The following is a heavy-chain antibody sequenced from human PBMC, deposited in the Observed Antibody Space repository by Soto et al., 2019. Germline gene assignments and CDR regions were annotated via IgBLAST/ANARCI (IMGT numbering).Heavy chain of an antibody. CDR2: LSHDGSSE. V-gene: IGHV3-30-3*01. CDR1: GFPFSSQS. J-gene: IGHJ4*02. Sequence: GGSLRLSCAASGFPFSSQSLHWVRQAPGKGLEWVAVLSHDGSSEYYADSVKGRFTISRDTSANMLFLHMNNLRTEDTAVYYCARGQAFYYDTRRYWGQGTVVTVSS. CDR3: ARGQAFYYDTRRY. D-gene: IGHD3-22*01.